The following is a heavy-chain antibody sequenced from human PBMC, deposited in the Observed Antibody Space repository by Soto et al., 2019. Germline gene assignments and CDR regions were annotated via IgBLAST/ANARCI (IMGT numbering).Heavy chain of an antibody. Sequence: EMQLVESGGGLVQPGRSLRLSCVGSGFIADDYAMHWVRQPPGKGLEWVSGISSNSETTNYADSVKGRFTISRDNAKSSLFLQMNSLRPEDTAWYYCAKDMKWGGMTTIHYFDSWGQGTLVTVSS. CDR2: ISSNSETT. CDR3: AKDMKWGGMTTIHYFDS. CDR1: GFIADDYA. D-gene: IGHD4-17*01. V-gene: IGHV3-9*02. J-gene: IGHJ4*02.